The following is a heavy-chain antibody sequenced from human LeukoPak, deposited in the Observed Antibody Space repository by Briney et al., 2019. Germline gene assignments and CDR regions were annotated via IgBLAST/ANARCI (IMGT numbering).Heavy chain of an antibody. D-gene: IGHD2-2*01. CDR1: GGSFSGYH. Sequence: PSETLSLTCAVYGGSFSGYHWSWIRQPPGKGLEWIGEISHSGSTNYNPSLKSRVTISVDTSKNQFSLKLSSVTAADTAVYYCARGSSDRYCSSTSCYVRRTNWFDPWGQGTLVTVSS. CDR2: ISHSGST. CDR3: ARGSSDRYCSSTSCYVRRTNWFDP. J-gene: IGHJ5*02. V-gene: IGHV4-34*01.